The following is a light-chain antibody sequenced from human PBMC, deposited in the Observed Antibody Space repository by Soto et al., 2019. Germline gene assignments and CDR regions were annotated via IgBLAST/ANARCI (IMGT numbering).Light chain of an antibody. CDR2: DAS. CDR1: QSISSW. Sequence: DIQMTQSPSTLSASVGDTVTITCRASQSISSWLAWYQQKPGKAPKLLIYDASSLESGVPSRFSGSGSGTEFTLTISSLQPDDFATYYCQQYNSYSWTFGQGTKADIK. V-gene: IGKV1-5*01. J-gene: IGKJ1*01. CDR3: QQYNSYSWT.